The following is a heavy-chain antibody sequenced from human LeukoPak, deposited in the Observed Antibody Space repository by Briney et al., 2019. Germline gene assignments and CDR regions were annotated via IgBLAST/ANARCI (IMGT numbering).Heavy chain of an antibody. V-gene: IGHV3-74*03. D-gene: IGHD5-12*01. J-gene: IGHJ5*02. CDR1: RFTISKYW. CDR2: IHPDGSIT. CDR3: APQQAYSPYNWFDP. Sequence: GGSLRLSCVGSRFTISKYWMHWVRQAPGTGLVWVSRIHPDGSITTYADSVKGRFTISRDNAENTLYLQMNSPRAEDTGVYYCAPQQAYSPYNWFDPWGQGTLVTVSS.